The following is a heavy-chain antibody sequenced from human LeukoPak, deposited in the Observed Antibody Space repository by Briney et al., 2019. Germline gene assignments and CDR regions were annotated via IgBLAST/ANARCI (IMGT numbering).Heavy chain of an antibody. CDR1: GYTFTSYY. J-gene: IGHJ3*02. V-gene: IGHV1-46*01. CDR2: INPSGGST. D-gene: IGHD3-22*01. CDR3: ASFPPYYYDSSGNPGDDAFGI. Sequence: ASVQVSCKASGYTFTSYYMHWVRQAPGQGLEWMGIINPSGGSTSYAQKFQGRVTMTRDTSTSTVYMELSSLRSEDTAVYYCASFPPYYYDSSGNPGDDAFGIWGQGTMVTVSS.